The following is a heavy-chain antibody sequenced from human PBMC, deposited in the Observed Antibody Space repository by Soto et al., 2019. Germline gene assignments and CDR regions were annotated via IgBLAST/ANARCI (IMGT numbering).Heavy chain of an antibody. CDR3: ARAHYYASGSYRDYYYGMDV. J-gene: IGHJ6*02. CDR1: GCTFNEYA. Sequence: ASVKVSCKASGCTFNEYAMHLVRQAPGQRLEWMGWINAGNGNTKYSQKFQGRVTITRDTSASTAYMELSRLRSEDTAVYYCARAHYYASGSYRDYYYGMDVWVQGTTVTVSS. CDR2: INAGNGNT. V-gene: IGHV1-3*01. D-gene: IGHD3-10*01.